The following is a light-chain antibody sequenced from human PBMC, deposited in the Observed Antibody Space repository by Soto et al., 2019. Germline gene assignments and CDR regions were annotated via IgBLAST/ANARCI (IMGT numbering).Light chain of an antibody. J-gene: IGLJ1*01. CDR3: AAWDAGLNGSV. CDR1: SSNIGRNT. V-gene: IGLV1-44*01. CDR2: NNN. Sequence: QCVLTQPASAAGTRGQRVTISCSGSSSNIGRNTVNWYQQVPGTAPKLLIYNNNQRPSGVPDRFSGSKSGTSASLAIIGLQSEDEADYYCAAWDAGLNGSVFGAGTKVTVL.